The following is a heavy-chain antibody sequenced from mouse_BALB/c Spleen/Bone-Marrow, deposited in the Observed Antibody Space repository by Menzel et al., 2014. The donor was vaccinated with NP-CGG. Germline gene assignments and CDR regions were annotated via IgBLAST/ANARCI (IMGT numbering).Heavy chain of an antibody. CDR3: ARGGYGYLFAY. J-gene: IGHJ3*01. V-gene: IGHV1-9*01. Sequence: QVQLQQPVAELMKPGASVKISCKATGYTFNSYWIEWVKQRPGHGLEWIGEILPGSGSTNYNEKFKGKATFTTDTSSNTAYMQLSSLTSVDSAVYYCARGGYGYLFAYWGQGTLVTVSA. CDR2: ILPGSGST. CDR1: GYTFNSYW. D-gene: IGHD2-2*01.